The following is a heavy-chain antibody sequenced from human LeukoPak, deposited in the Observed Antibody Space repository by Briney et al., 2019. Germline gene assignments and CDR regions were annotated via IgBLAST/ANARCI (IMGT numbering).Heavy chain of an antibody. CDR2: ISSSSSTI. CDR1: GFTFSRYS. CDR3: ARRRVDIVVVPAAIYYYYYMDV. D-gene: IGHD2-2*03. J-gene: IGHJ6*03. Sequence: GGSLRLSCAAPGFTFSRYSMNWVRQAPGKGLEWVSYISSSSSTIYYADSVKGRFTISRDNAKNSLYLQMNSLRAEDTAVYYCARRRVDIVVVPAAIYYYYYMDVWGKGTTVTVSS. V-gene: IGHV3-48*04.